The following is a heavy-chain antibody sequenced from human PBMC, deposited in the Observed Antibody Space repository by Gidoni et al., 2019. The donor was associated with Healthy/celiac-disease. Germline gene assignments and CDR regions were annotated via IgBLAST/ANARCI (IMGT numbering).Heavy chain of an antibody. J-gene: IGHJ3*02. V-gene: IGHV2-26*01. CDR3: ARIHAAAAGTDAFDI. D-gene: IGHD6-13*01. Sequence: QVTLKESGPVLVKPTATLTLTCTVSGLSLSNARMGVSWIRQPPGKALEWLAHIFSNDEKSYSTSLKSRLTISKDTSKSQVVLTMTNMDPVDTATYYCARIHAAAAGTDAFDICGQGTMVTVSS. CDR1: GLSLSNARMG. CDR2: IFSNDEK.